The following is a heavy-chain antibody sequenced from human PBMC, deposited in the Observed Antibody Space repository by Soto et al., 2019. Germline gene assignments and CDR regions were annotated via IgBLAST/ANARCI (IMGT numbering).Heavy chain of an antibody. V-gene: IGHV3-53*01. CDR2: FYSGGST. CDR3: ARGQNDFWSGYHYYYGMDV. D-gene: IGHD3-3*01. Sequence: EVQLVESGGGLIQPGGSLRLSCAASGFTVSSNYMSWVRQAPGKGLEWVSVFYSGGSTYYADSVKGRFTISRDNSKNTLYLRMNSLRAEDTAVYYCARGQNDFWSGYHYYYGMDVWGQGTTVTVSS. J-gene: IGHJ6*02. CDR1: GFTVSSNY.